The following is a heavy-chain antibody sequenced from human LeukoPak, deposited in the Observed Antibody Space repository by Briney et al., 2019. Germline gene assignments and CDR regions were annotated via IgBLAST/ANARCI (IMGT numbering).Heavy chain of an antibody. CDR3: ATSLYYYYYMDV. CDR1: GYTFTGYY. CDR2: INPNSGGT. Sequence: ASVKASYKASGYTFTGYYMHWVRQAPGQGLEWMGWINPNSGGTNYAQKFQGRVTMTRDTSISTAYMELSRLRSDDTAVYYCATSLYYYYYMDVWGKGTTVTVSS. V-gene: IGHV1-2*02. J-gene: IGHJ6*03.